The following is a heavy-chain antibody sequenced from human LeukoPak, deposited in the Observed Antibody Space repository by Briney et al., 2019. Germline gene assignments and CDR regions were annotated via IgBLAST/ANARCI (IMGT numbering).Heavy chain of an antibody. Sequence: SETLSLTCTVSGGSISYYYWSWIGQPPGKGLEWVGYIYYSGSTKYNASPRSRVTITVETSKNHFSLKLRSVTAADTAVYYCTRGGDDWYAFDIWGQGRMVTVSS. D-gene: IGHD3-9*01. CDR3: TRGGDDWYAFDI. V-gene: IGHV4-59*01. CDR1: GGSISYYY. J-gene: IGHJ3*02. CDR2: IYYSGST.